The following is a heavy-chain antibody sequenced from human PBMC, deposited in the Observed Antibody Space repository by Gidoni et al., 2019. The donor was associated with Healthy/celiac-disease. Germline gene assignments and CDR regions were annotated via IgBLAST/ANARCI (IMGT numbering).Heavy chain of an antibody. D-gene: IGHD4-4*01. V-gene: IGHV1-2*02. J-gene: IGHJ5*02. CDR3: AREMTTVTTTAQNWFDP. CDR1: GYTFNGYY. CDR2: INPNGGGT. Sequence: QVQLVQSGAEAKKPGASVMVSCKASGYTFNGYYMHWVRQAPGQGLEWTGWINPNGGGTNYAQKFQGRVTMTRDTSISTAYMERSRLRSDDTAVYYCAREMTTVTTTAQNWFDPWGQGTLVTVSS.